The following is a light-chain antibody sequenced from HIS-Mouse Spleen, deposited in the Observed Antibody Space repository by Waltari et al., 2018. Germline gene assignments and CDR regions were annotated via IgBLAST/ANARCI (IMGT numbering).Light chain of an antibody. CDR1: LSNIGSIP. J-gene: IGLJ3*02. Sequence: QSVLTQPPSASGTPWQRVTIPFSGSLSNIGSIPVNWYQQLPGTAPKLLIYSNNQRPSGVPDRSSGSKSGTSASLAISGLQSEDEADYYCAAWDDSLNGRVFGGGTKLTVL. V-gene: IGLV1-44*01. CDR3: AAWDDSLNGRV. CDR2: SNN.